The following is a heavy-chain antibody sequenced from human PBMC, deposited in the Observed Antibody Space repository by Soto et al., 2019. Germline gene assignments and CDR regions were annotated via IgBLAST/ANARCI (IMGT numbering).Heavy chain of an antibody. D-gene: IGHD3-3*01. V-gene: IGHV4-59*01. CDR2: IYYSGST. Sequence: SETRSLTWTVSGDSTSSYYWSWIRQPLGKELEWIGYIYYSGSTNYNPSLKSRVTISVDTSKNQFSLKLSSVTAADTAVYYCARAQEDFWSNVGRGGYYYDFIYFCGKRTTVTVS. CDR1: GDSTSSYY. CDR3: ARAQEDFWSNVGRGGYYYDFIYF. J-gene: IGHJ6*03.